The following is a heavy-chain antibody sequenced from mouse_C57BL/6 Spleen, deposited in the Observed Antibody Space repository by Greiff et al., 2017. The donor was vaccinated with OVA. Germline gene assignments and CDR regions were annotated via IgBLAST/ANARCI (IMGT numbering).Heavy chain of an antibody. Sequence: QVQLQQPGAELVRPGSSVKLSCKASGYTFTSYWLHWVKQRPIQGLEWIGNIDPSDSDTHYNQQFKDKATLTVDKSSSTAYMQLSSLTSEYSAVYYCARGGRYYGSSYFDYWGQGTTLTVSS. V-gene: IGHV1-52*01. CDR3: ARGGRYYGSSYFDY. CDR1: GYTFTSYW. D-gene: IGHD1-1*01. J-gene: IGHJ2*01. CDR2: IDPSDSDT.